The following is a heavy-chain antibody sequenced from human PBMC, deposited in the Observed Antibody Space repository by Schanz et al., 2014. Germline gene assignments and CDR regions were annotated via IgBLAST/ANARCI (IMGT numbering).Heavy chain of an antibody. V-gene: IGHV1-3*01. CDR1: GYTFVSYS. J-gene: IGHJ4*02. D-gene: IGHD6-13*01. Sequence: QVQLVQSGAEVKKPGASVKVSCKASGYTFVSYSMHWVRQAPGQRLEWMGWINAGTGNTEYSQKFQGRVTITRDTLASSAYMEVSSLRSEDTAVYYCARSGSSNWYFFDYWGQGTLVTVSS. CDR2: INAGTGNT. CDR3: ARSGSSNWYFFDY.